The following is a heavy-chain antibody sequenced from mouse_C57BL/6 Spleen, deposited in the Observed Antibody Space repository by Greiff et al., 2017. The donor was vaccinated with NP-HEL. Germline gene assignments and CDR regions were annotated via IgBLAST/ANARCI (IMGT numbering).Heavy chain of an antibody. CDR2: IDPSDSET. Sequence: VQLQQPGAELVRPGSSVKLSCKASGYTFTSYWMHWVKQRPIQGLEWIGNIDPSDSETHYNQKFKDKATLTVDKSSSTAYMQLSSLTSEDSAVYYCARSGGYLYYYAMDYWGQGTSVTVSS. V-gene: IGHV1-52*01. CDR1: GYTFTSYW. CDR3: ARSGGYLYYYAMDY. D-gene: IGHD2-2*01. J-gene: IGHJ4*01.